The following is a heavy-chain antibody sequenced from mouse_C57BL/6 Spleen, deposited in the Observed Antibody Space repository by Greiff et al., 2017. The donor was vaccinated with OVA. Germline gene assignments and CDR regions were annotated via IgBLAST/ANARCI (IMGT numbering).Heavy chain of an antibody. J-gene: IGHJ2*01. V-gene: IGHV1-64*01. CDR3: ARRDYDLYYFDY. D-gene: IGHD1-1*01. CDR2: IHPNSGST. CDR1: GYTFTSYW. Sequence: QVQLQQPGAELVKPGASVKLSCKASGYTFTSYWMHWVKQRPGQGLAWIGMIHPNSGSTNYNEKFKSKATLTVDKSSSTAYMQLSSLTSEDSAVYYCARRDYDLYYFDYWGQGTTLTVSS.